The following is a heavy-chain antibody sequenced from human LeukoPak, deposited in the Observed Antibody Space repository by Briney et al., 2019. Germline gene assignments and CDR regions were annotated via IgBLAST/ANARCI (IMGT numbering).Heavy chain of an antibody. D-gene: IGHD2-15*01. CDR2: IIPILGIA. CDR3: ASVECSGGSCYSAEYFQH. Sequence: GASVKVSCKASGGTFSSYAISWVRQAPGQGLEWMGRIIPILGIANYAQKFQGRVTITADKSTSTAYMELSSLRSEDTAVYYCASVECSGGSCYSAEYFQHWGQGTLVTVSS. V-gene: IGHV1-69*04. CDR1: GGTFSSYA. J-gene: IGHJ1*01.